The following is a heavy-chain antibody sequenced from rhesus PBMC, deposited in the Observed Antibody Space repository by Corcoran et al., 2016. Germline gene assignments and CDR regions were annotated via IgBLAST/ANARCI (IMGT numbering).Heavy chain of an antibody. Sequence: QLQLQESGPGLVKPSETLSLTCTVSGGSISNNYWSWIRQPPGKGLEWIGRISGSGGSTDYNTSLQSRVTISTDTSKNQFSLKLNSVTAADTAIYYCARYSGSYYRDYWGQGVLVTVSS. CDR2: ISGSGGST. J-gene: IGHJ4*01. CDR3: ARYSGSYYRDY. D-gene: IGHD3-16*01. CDR1: GGSISNNY. V-gene: IGHV4-173*01.